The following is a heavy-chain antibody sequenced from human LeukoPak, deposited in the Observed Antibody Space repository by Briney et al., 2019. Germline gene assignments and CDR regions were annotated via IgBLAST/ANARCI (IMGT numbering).Heavy chain of an antibody. CDR2: ISSSGKTI. CDR3: APGAYRDYGGYFDY. Sequence: PGGSLRLSCAASGFTFSSYEMNWVRQAPGRGLEWVSHISSSGKTIYYADSVKGRFTISRDNAKNSLYLQMNSLRAEDTAVYYCAPGAYRDYGGYFDYWGQGTLVTVSS. V-gene: IGHV3-48*03. D-gene: IGHD4/OR15-4a*01. J-gene: IGHJ4*02. CDR1: GFTFSSYE.